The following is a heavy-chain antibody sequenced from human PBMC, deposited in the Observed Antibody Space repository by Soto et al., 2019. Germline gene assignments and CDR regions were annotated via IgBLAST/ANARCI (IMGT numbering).Heavy chain of an antibody. CDR3: ARDATYGHYVFEY. CDR1: GGTFSRYT. D-gene: IGHD4-17*01. J-gene: IGHJ4*02. V-gene: IGHV1-69*08. Sequence: QVQLVQSGAEVKKPGSSVKVSCKASGGTFSRYTISWVRQAPGQGLEWMGRIIPILGIANYAQKFQGRVTITADESTITAYMELSSLRSEDTAVYYCARDATYGHYVFEYWGQGTLVTVSS. CDR2: IIPILGIA.